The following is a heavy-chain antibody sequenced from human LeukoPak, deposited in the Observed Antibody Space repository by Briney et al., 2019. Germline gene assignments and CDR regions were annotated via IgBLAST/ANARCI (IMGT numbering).Heavy chain of an antibody. CDR3: ARWSPDYYDSSGYFDY. J-gene: IGHJ4*02. V-gene: IGHV4-59*01. CDR1: GGSISSYY. CDR2: IYYSGST. D-gene: IGHD3-22*01. Sequence: SETLSPTCTVSGGSISSYYWSWIRQPPGKGLEWSGYIYYSGSTNYNPSLKSRVTISVDTSKNQFSLKLSSVTAADTAVYYCARWSPDYYDSSGYFDYWGQGTLVTVSS.